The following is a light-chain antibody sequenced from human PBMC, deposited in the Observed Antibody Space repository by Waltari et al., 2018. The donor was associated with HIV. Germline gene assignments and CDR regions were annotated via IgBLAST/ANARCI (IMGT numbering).Light chain of an antibody. CDR1: SSNIGNNY. CDR3: GTWDSGLSAVV. CDR2: DSD. V-gene: IGLV1-51*01. Sequence: QSVLTQPPSVSAAPGQKVTISCSGSSSNIGNNYVSWYQQLPGTAPKLLIYDSDGRPCGISDRCSGSESGTSATRGITGLETGDGAAYYCGTWDSGLSAVVFGGGTKLTVL. J-gene: IGLJ2*01.